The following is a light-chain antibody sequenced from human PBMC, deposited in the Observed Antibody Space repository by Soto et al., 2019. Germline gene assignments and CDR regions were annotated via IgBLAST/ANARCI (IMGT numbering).Light chain of an antibody. CDR1: QSLLHSNGYNY. J-gene: IGKJ3*01. Sequence: DIVMTQSPLSLPVTPGEPAPISCRSSQSLLHSNGYNYLDWYLQKPGQSPQLLIYLGSNRAPGVPDRFSGSGSGTDFTLKISRVEAEDVGVYYCMQALQTPLFTFGPGTKVDIK. CDR3: MQALQTPLFT. V-gene: IGKV2-28*01. CDR2: LGS.